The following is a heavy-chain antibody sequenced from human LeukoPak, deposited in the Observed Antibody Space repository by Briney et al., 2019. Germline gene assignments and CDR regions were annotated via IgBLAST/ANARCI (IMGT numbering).Heavy chain of an antibody. D-gene: IGHD6-19*01. CDR2: TSYNGNT. J-gene: IGHJ4*02. CDR1: GYTFSNYG. Sequence: ASVKVSCKASGYTFSNYGISWVRQAPGLGLEWMGWTSYNGNTNYAQKFQDRVTMTTDTSTTTAYIELKSLESDDTAVYYCARHSGSGWQALGYWGQGTLVTVSS. CDR3: ARHSGSGWQALGY. V-gene: IGHV1-18*04.